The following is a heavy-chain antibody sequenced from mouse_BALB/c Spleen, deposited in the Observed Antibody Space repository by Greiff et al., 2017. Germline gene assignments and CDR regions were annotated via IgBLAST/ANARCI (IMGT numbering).Heavy chain of an antibody. J-gene: IGHJ2*01. D-gene: IGHD1-2*01. Sequence: EVKLQESGGDLVKPGGSLKLSCAASGFTFSSYGMSWVRQTPDKRLEWVATISSGGSYTYYPDSVKGRFTISRDNAKNTLYLQMSSLKSEDTAMYYCARDYGRYYFDYWGQGTTLTVSS. CDR1: GFTFSSYG. CDR3: ARDYGRYYFDY. V-gene: IGHV5-6*01. CDR2: ISSGGSYT.